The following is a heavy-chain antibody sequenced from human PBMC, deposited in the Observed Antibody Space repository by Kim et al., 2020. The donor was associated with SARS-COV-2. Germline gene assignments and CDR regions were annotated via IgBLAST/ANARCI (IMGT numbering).Heavy chain of an antibody. J-gene: IGHJ6*02. CDR3: ARVYSNYSVYRYHGMDV. D-gene: IGHD4-4*01. CDR1: GYTFTNYY. CDR2: INPVDGST. V-gene: IGHV1-46*01. Sequence: ASVKVSCKTSGYTFTNYYMHWVRQAPGQGLEWMGTINPVDGSTTYAQKFQGRVSMTRDTSTSAVYMELSSLRSEDTAVYYFARVYSNYSVYRYHGMDVWG.